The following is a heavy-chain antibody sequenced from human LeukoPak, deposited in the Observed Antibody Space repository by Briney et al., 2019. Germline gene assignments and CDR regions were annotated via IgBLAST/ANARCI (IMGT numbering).Heavy chain of an antibody. J-gene: IGHJ4*02. Sequence: GGSLRLSCAASGFTFSSYWMHWLRQEPRKGLVWVSRISTDGSSRSYADSVKGRFTISRDNGKNTLYLQMNSLRAEDTAVYYCARDIVDLGYWGQGTLVTVSS. D-gene: IGHD1-26*01. CDR2: ISTDGSSR. CDR1: GFTFSSYW. V-gene: IGHV3-74*01. CDR3: ARDIVDLGY.